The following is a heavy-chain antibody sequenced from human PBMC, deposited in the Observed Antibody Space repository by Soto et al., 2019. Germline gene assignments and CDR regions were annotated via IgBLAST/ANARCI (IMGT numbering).Heavy chain of an antibody. V-gene: IGHV3-33*01. Sequence: GGSLRLSCAASGFTFSSYGMHWVRQAPGKGLEWVAVIWYDGSNKYYADSVKGRFTISRDNSKNTLYLQMNSLRAEDTAVYYCARTNILTSPFDYWGQGTLVTVYS. CDR3: ARTNILTSPFDY. CDR1: GFTFSSYG. CDR2: IWYDGSNK. J-gene: IGHJ4*02. D-gene: IGHD3-9*01.